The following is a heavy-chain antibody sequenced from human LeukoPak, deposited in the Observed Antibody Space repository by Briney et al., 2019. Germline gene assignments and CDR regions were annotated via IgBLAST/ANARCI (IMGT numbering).Heavy chain of an antibody. Sequence: SVNASCKASGGTFSSYAISWVREAPGQGREWMGGIIPIFGTANYPQKFKGRVTITTDESTSTAYMELSSLRSEDTAVYYCARGPYYDFWSGYYTRFDYWGQGTLVTVSS. D-gene: IGHD3-3*01. J-gene: IGHJ4*02. CDR2: IIPIFGTA. V-gene: IGHV1-69*05. CDR3: ARGPYYDFWSGYYTRFDY. CDR1: GGTFSSYA.